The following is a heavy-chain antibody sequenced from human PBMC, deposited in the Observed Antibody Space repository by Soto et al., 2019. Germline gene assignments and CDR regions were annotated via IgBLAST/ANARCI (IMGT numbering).Heavy chain of an antibody. CDR1: GASIGSVGC. Sequence: SETLSPTAAVYGASIGSVGCWGWVRQPPGKGREWAAEILQDGNPNYSHSHKSRVTISVDKSQHQFSLNFYSVTAADTAVYSCARHEGWTGPDQWGQGTLVTVSS. D-gene: IGHD2-8*02. V-gene: IGHV4-4*02. J-gene: IGHJ5*02. CDR3: ARHEGWTGPDQ. CDR2: ILQDGNP.